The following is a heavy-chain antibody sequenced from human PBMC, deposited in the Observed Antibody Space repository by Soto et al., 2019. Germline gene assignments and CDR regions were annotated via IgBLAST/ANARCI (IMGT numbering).Heavy chain of an antibody. V-gene: IGHV3-64*01. CDR3: ARDAQPTHIVVVIAPGPVYYMDV. D-gene: IGHD2-21*01. Sequence: GGSLRLSCAASGGTFSSYAMHWVRQAPGKGLEYVSAISSNGGSTYYANSVKGRFTISRDNSKNTLYLQMGSPRAEDMAVYYCARDAQPTHIVVVIAPGPVYYMDVWGKGTTVTVSS. CDR1: GGTFSSYA. CDR2: ISSNGGST. J-gene: IGHJ6*03.